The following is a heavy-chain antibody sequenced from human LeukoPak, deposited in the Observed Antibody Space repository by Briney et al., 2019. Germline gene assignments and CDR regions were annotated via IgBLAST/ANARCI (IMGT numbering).Heavy chain of an antibody. D-gene: IGHD3-3*01. Sequence: GGSLRLSCAASGFTFSSYAMSWVRQAPGKGLEWVSAISGSGGSTYYADSVKGRFTISRDNSKNTLYLQMNSLRAEDTAVYYCAETPDFWSGYPRAGMDVWGQGTTVTVSS. CDR3: AETPDFWSGYPRAGMDV. CDR1: GFTFSSYA. CDR2: ISGSGGST. V-gene: IGHV3-23*01. J-gene: IGHJ6*02.